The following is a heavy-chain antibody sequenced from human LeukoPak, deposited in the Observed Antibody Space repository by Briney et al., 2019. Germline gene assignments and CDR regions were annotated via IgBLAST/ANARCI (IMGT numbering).Heavy chain of an antibody. Sequence: PAGSLILSCAASGFTFNNAWMTWVRQAPGKGLEWAGRIKSKTDGGTIDYAAPVKGRFNISRDDSKNTLYLQMNSLKTEDTAVYYCRTGSDYWGQGILVTVSP. V-gene: IGHV3-15*01. CDR2: IKSKTDGGTI. CDR1: GFTFNNAW. D-gene: IGHD3-10*01. J-gene: IGHJ4*02. CDR3: RTGSDY.